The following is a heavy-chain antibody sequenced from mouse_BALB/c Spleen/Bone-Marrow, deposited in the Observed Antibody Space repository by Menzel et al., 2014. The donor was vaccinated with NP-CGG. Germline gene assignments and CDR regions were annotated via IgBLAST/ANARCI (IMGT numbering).Heavy chain of an antibody. V-gene: IGHV1-4*01. CDR2: INPSSDYT. CDR1: GYTFTTYT. J-gene: IGHJ3*01. CDR3: ARRGVYDYPWFVY. D-gene: IGHD2-4*01. Sequence: VQLQQSGAELARPGASVKMPCRASGYTFTTYTVHWVKQRPGQGLEWIGYINPSSDYTNYNQKFKDKATLTADKSSSTAYMQLSSLTSENSAVYYCARRGVYDYPWFVYWGQGTLVTVSA.